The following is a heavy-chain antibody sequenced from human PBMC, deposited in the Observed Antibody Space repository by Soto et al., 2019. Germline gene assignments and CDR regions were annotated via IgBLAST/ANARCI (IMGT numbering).Heavy chain of an antibody. D-gene: IGHD3-22*01. J-gene: IGHJ4*02. CDR2: RSYDGSNK. Sequence: QVQLVESGGGVVQPGRSLRLSCAASGFTFSSYGMHWVRHAPGKGLEWVAVRSYDGSNKYYADSVKGRFTISRDNSKNTLYLHMNSLRTEDKAVYYCARDLQVKTYCFDYWGQGTLVTVSS. V-gene: IGHV3-30*03. CDR1: GFTFSSYG. CDR3: ARDLQVKTYCFDY.